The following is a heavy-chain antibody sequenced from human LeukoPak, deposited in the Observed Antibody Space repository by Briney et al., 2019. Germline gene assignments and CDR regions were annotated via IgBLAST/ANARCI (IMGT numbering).Heavy chain of an antibody. Sequence: IPSQTLSLTCTVSGGSISGGSYYWSWIRQPRGKGLEWIGYIYYSGSTKYNLSLKSRLTISVDTSKNQLSLKLSSVTAADTAVYYCARGEYGLFDYWGQGTLVTVSS. CDR3: ARGEYGLFDY. CDR2: IYYSGST. J-gene: IGHJ4*02. CDR1: GGSISGGSYY. D-gene: IGHD2/OR15-2a*01. V-gene: IGHV4-61*01.